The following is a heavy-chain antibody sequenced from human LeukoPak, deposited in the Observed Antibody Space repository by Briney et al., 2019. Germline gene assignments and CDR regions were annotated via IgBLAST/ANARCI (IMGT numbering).Heavy chain of an antibody. Sequence: GGSLRLSCAASGFTFSSYSMNWVRQAPGKGLEWVSSISSSSSYIYYADSVKGRFTISRDNAKNSLYLQMNSLRAEDTAVYYCAKGPHASTWNNWFDPWGQGTLVTVSS. CDR1: GFTFSSYS. D-gene: IGHD6-13*01. J-gene: IGHJ5*02. V-gene: IGHV3-21*01. CDR2: ISSSSSYI. CDR3: AKGPHASTWNNWFDP.